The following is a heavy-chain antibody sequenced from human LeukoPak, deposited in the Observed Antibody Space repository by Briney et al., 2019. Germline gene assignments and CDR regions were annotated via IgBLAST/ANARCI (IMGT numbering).Heavy chain of an antibody. V-gene: IGHV4-59*01. Sequence: SETLSLTCTVSGGSISSYYWSWIRQPPGKGLEWIGYIYYSGSTNYNPSLKSRVAMSVDTSNNQFFLRLTSVTGADTALYYCARGRFELPYWGQGTLVTASS. J-gene: IGHJ4*02. CDR1: GGSISSYY. CDR3: ARGRFELPY. D-gene: IGHD2-15*01. CDR2: IYYSGST.